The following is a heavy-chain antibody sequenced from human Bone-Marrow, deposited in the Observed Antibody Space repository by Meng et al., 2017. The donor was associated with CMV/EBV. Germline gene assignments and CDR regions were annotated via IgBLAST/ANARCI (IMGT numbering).Heavy chain of an antibody. CDR3: ARGGAAAAARVMVDAFDI. CDR2: IYSGGST. J-gene: IGHJ3*02. V-gene: IGHV3-53*01. CDR1: GFTVSSNY. Sequence: GESLKISCAASGFTVSSNYMSWVRQAPGKGLEWVSVIYSGGSTYYADPVKGRFTISRENSKNTLYLQMNSLRAEDTAVYYCARGGAAAAARVMVDAFDIWGQGTMVTVSS. D-gene: IGHD6-13*01.